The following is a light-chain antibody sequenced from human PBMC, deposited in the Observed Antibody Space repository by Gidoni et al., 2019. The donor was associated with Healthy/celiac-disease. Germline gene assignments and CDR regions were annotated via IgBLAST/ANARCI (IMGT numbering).Light chain of an antibody. CDR3: QAWDSSTVV. CDR1: KLGDKY. V-gene: IGLV3-1*01. CDR2: QDS. Sequence: SYELTQPPPVSLSPGQPASITCSGDKLGDKYACWYQQKPGQSPVLGIYQDSKRPSGIPERFSGSNSGNTATLTISGTQAMDEADYYCQAWDSSTVVFGGGTKLTVL. J-gene: IGLJ2*01.